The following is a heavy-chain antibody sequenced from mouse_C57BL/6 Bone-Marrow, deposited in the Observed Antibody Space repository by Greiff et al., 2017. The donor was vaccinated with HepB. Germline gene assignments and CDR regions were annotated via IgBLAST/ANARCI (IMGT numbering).Heavy chain of an antibody. CDR3: ARKGDYYGSSYWYFDV. Sequence: EVQLVESGGGLVQPGGSLKLSCAASGFTFSDYGMAWVRQAPRKGPEWVAFISNLAYSIYYADTVTGRFTISRENAKKTLYLEMSSLRSEDTAMYYCARKGDYYGSSYWYFDVWGTGTTVTVSS. V-gene: IGHV5-15*01. CDR2: ISNLAYSI. J-gene: IGHJ1*03. CDR1: GFTFSDYG. D-gene: IGHD1-1*01.